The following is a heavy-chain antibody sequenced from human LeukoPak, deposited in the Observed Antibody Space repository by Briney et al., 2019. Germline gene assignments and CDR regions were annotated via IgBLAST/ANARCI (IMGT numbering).Heavy chain of an antibody. CDR3: ARGSVEMATIFGFDP. CDR2: INTNTGNP. D-gene: IGHD5-24*01. J-gene: IGHJ5*02. CDR1: GYTFTSYV. Sequence: ASVKVSCKASGYTFTSYVMNWVRQAPGQGLEWLGWINTNTGNPTYAQGFTGRFVFSLDTSVSTAYLQISSLKAEDTAVYYCARGSVEMATIFGFDPWGQGTLVTVSS. V-gene: IGHV7-4-1*02.